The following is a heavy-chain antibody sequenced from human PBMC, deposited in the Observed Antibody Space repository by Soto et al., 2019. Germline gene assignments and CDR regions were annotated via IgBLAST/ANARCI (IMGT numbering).Heavy chain of an antibody. CDR3: ARDQYPYFDWRVQESDYYYYYGMDV. CDR1: GYAFSTYG. V-gene: IGHV1-18*01. CDR2: ISTYNGDT. Sequence: ASVKVSCKASGYAFSTYGISWVRQAPGQGLEWMGWISTYNGDTNYVQNFQGRLTMTADTSTSTAYMELRSLRSDDTAVYYCARDQYPYFDWRVQESDYYYYYGMDVWGQGTRVTVSS. D-gene: IGHD3-9*01. J-gene: IGHJ6*02.